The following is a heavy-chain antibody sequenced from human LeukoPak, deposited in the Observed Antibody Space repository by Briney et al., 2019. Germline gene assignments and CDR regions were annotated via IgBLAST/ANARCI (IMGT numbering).Heavy chain of an antibody. CDR1: GFTFSSNA. D-gene: IGHD3-22*01. CDR2: ISGSGGST. J-gene: IGHJ4*02. CDR3: AKPLNYYDSSGVDY. V-gene: IGHV3-23*01. Sequence: PGGSLRLSCAASGFTFSSNAMSWFRKAPGKGLEWSQAISGSGGSTYYADSVKGRFTISRDNSKNTLYLQMNSLRAEDTAVYYCAKPLNYYDSSGVDYWGQGTLVTVSS.